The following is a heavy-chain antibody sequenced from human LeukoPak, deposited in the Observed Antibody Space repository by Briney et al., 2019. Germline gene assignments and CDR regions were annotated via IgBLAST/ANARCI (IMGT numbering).Heavy chain of an antibody. CDR2: INHSGST. CDR3: ARSTTVVTPYSY. D-gene: IGHD4-23*01. CDR1: GGSFSGYY. V-gene: IGHV4-34*01. J-gene: IGHJ4*02. Sequence: PSETLSLTCAVYGGSFSGYYWSWIRQPPGKGLEWIGEINHSGSTNYNPSLKSRVTISADTSKNQFSLKLSSVTAADTAVYYCARSTTVVTPYSYWGQGTLVAVSS.